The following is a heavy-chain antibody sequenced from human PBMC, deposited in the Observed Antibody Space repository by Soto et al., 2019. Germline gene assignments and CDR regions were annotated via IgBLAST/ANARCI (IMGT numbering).Heavy chain of an antibody. J-gene: IGHJ6*02. CDR1: GFTFSSYG. D-gene: IGHD6-6*01. V-gene: IGHV3-30*18. CDR2: ISYDGSNK. CDR3: AKDRSWKLGYDYYGMDV. Sequence: GSLRLSSPAAGFTFSSYGMHWLRQAPGKGLAVVAVISYDGSNKYYAASVKARFTISRENSKNTLYLQMKRLRAEDTAVYYCAKDRSWKLGYDYYGMDVWGQGTTVTVSS.